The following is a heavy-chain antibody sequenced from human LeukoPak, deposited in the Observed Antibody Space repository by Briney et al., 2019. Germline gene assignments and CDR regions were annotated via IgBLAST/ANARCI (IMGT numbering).Heavy chain of an antibody. CDR1: GFTFSRYS. J-gene: IGHJ4*02. Sequence: GGSLRLSCAASGFTFSRYSMNWVRQAPGKGLEWLSFISSSRRTIYYTDSVKGRFTISRDNAKNSLYLQMNDLRAEDTSVYYCARDVGVHGDYVILGHWGQGTLVTVSS. D-gene: IGHD4-17*01. V-gene: IGHV3-48*01. CDR3: ARDVGVHGDYVILGH. CDR2: ISSSRRTI.